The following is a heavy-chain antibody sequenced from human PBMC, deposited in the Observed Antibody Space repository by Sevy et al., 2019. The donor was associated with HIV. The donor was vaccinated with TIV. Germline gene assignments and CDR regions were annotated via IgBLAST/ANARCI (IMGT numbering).Heavy chain of an antibody. CDR1: GGSIGSGDYS. D-gene: IGHD1-1*01. J-gene: IGHJ4*02. CDR2: IFSSGTT. V-gene: IGHV4-30-4*08. CDR3: ARNGIPFVGRSFFDY. Sequence: SETLSLTCAVSGGSIGSGDYSWNWIRQPPGKGLEWIGYIFSSGTTHYNPSLTSRVAISVDTSKNQVSLRLNSVTAADTAVYYCARNGIPFVGRSFFDYWGQGTLVTVSS.